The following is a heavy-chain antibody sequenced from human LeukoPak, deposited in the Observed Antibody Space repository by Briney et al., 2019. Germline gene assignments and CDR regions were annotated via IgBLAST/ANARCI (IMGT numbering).Heavy chain of an antibody. Sequence: VASVKVSCKASGGTFSSYAISWVRQAPGQGLEWMGGVIPIFGTANYAQKFQGRVTITADESTSTAYMELSSLRSEDTAVYYCARVYDSSGWGGFDIWGQGTMVTVSS. CDR2: VIPIFGTA. CDR1: GGTFSSYA. CDR3: ARVYDSSGWGGFDI. D-gene: IGHD3-22*01. V-gene: IGHV1-69*13. J-gene: IGHJ3*02.